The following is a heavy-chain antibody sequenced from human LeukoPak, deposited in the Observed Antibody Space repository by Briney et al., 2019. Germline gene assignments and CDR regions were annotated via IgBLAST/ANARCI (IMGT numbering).Heavy chain of an antibody. CDR2: INPNSGGT. D-gene: IGHD3-10*01. CDR3: ARASVYGSGTYYYYYGMDV. CDR1: GYTFTGYY. J-gene: IGHJ6*02. Sequence: ASVKVSCKASGYTFTGYYMHWVRQAPGQGLEWMGWINPNSGGTNYAQKFQGRVTMTRDTSISTAYMELSRLRSDDTAVYYCARASVYGSGTYYYYYGMDVWGQGTTVTVSS. V-gene: IGHV1-2*02.